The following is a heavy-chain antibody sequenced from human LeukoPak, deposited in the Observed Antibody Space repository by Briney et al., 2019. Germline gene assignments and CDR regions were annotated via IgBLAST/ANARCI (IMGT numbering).Heavy chain of an antibody. CDR1: GYTFTSSD. CDR2: MNPNSGST. CDR3: VRFLRPFGMDV. Sequence: GASVKASRKASGYTFTSSDINWVRQTAGQGLEWMGWMNPNSGSTGYTQRFQGRVTMTRNTPISTAYMELSSLRSEDTAVYYCVRFLRPFGMDVWGQGTTVTVSS. D-gene: IGHD3-3*01. J-gene: IGHJ6*02. V-gene: IGHV1-8*01.